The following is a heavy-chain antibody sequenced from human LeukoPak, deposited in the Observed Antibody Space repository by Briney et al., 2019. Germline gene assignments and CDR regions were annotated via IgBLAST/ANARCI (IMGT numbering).Heavy chain of an antibody. J-gene: IGHJ4*02. CDR1: GYTFTGYY. CDR2: INPNSGGT. Sequence: ASVKVSCKASGYTFTGYYMHWVRQAPGQGLEWMGWINPNSGGTNYAQKFQGRVTMTRDTSISTAYMELSRLRSDDTAVYYCTRRAVTTPEVDYWGQGTLVTVSS. CDR3: TRRAVTTPEVDY. V-gene: IGHV1-2*02. D-gene: IGHD4-17*01.